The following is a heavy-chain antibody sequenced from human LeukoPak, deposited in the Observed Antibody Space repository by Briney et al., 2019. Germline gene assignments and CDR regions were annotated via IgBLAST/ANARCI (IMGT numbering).Heavy chain of an antibody. CDR2: ISAYNGNT. CDR3: ARVGYYDSSGYSRPNWFDP. J-gene: IGHJ5*02. Sequence: GASVKVSCKASGYTFTSYGISWVRQAPGQGLEWMGWISAYNGNTNYAQKLQGRVTMTTDTSTSTAYMELRSLRSDDTAVYYCARVGYYDSSGYSRPNWFDPWGQGTLVTVSS. D-gene: IGHD3-22*01. CDR1: GYTFTSYG. V-gene: IGHV1-18*01.